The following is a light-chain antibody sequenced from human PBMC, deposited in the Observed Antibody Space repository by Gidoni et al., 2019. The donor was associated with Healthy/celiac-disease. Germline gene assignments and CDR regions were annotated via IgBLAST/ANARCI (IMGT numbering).Light chain of an antibody. CDR1: QDISNY. V-gene: IGKV1-33*01. Sequence: ILPGQAIQDISNYLTWYQKKPVKARKLLSYDAHNLATAVASRFSGSGSGTDFTFTSSSLQPEDIAKYYWQQYDNPKNTFGQGTKLEIK. CDR3: QQYDNPKNT. CDR2: DAH. J-gene: IGKJ2*01.